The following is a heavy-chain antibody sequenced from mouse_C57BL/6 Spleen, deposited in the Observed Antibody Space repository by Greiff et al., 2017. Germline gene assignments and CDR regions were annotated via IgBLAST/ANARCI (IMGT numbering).Heavy chain of an antibody. CDR1: GYTFTDYY. Sequence: EVQLQQSGPVLVKPGASVKMSCKASGYTFTDYYMNWVKQSHGKSLEWIGVINPYNGGTSYNQKFKGKATLTVDKSSSTAYMELNSLTSEDSAVYYCAREFITTVVATPYAMDYWGQGTSVTVSS. CDR3: AREFITTVVATPYAMDY. V-gene: IGHV1-19*01. D-gene: IGHD1-1*01. CDR2: INPYNGGT. J-gene: IGHJ4*01.